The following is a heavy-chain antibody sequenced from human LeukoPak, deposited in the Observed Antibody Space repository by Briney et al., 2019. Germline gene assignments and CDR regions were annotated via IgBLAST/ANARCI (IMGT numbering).Heavy chain of an antibody. Sequence: ASVKVSCKASGYTFTIYGISWVRQAPGQGLEWMGWISAYNGNTNYAQKLQGRVTMTTDTSTSTAYMELRSLRSDDTAVYCCARNPYYDFWSGSEEPKYWFDPWGQGTLVTVSS. CDR2: ISAYNGNT. D-gene: IGHD3-3*01. V-gene: IGHV1-18*01. CDR3: ARNPYYDFWSGSEEPKYWFDP. CDR1: GYTFTIYG. J-gene: IGHJ5*02.